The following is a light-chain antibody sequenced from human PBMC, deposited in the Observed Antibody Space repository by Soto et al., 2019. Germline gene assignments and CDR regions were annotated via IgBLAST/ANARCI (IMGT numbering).Light chain of an antibody. CDR1: QSVCSRC. V-gene: IGKV3-20*01. J-gene: IGKJ1*01. CDR3: QHYGTTPWT. CDR2: GAS. Sequence: ETVLTQSPGTLSLSPGERVTLSCRASQSVCSRCLAWYQQKPGQTHRLLIYGASSRATGIPDRFSGSGSGTDFTLTISRLEHEDFAVYYCQHYGTTPWTFGQGTKVGIK.